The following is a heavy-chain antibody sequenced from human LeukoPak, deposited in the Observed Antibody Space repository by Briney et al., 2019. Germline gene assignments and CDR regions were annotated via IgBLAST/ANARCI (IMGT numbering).Heavy chain of an antibody. CDR2: IYSDGSST. CDR3: VVGDYWGVFDI. D-gene: IGHD4-17*01. J-gene: IGHJ3*02. CDR1: GFSFSSYW. Sequence: PGGSLRLSCAASGFSFSSYWMHWVRHAPGKGLVWVSHIYSDGSSTNYTDSLRGPFTTSKETAKNTLYLQMNSLRAEVRAVYYCVVGDYWGVFDIWGQGTMVTVSS. V-gene: IGHV3-74*01.